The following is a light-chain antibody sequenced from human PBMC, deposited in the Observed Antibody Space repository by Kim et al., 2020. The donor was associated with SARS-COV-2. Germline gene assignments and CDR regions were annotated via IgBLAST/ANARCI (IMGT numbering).Light chain of an antibody. J-gene: IGKJ4*01. V-gene: IGKV3-15*01. Sequence: DTVMTQSPATLSVSPGERATLSCWASQSVSNNLAWYQQKPGQAPRLLIYGASTRATGIPARFSGSGSGTEFTLTISSLQSEDFAVYYCLQYNNWPPLTFGGGTKVDIK. CDR3: LQYNNWPPLT. CDR1: QSVSNN. CDR2: GAS.